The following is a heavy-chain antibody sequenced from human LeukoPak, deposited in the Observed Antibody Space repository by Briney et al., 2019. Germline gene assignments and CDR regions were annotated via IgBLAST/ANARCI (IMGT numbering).Heavy chain of an antibody. CDR2: ISSSSSYI. Sequence: GGSLRLSCAASGFTFSSYSMNWVRQAPGKGLEWVSSISSSSSYIYYADSVKGRFTISRDNAKNSLYLQMNSLRAEDTAVYYCARDSYWLGGTIGAFDIWGQGTMVTVSS. CDR1: GFTFSSYS. V-gene: IGHV3-21*01. J-gene: IGHJ3*02. D-gene: IGHD3-10*01. CDR3: ARDSYWLGGTIGAFDI.